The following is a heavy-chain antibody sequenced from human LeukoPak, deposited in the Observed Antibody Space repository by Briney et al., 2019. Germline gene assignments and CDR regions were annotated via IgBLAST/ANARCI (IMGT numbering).Heavy chain of an antibody. CDR2: INPSGGST. Sequence: ASVKVSCKASGYIFTSYNMNWVRQAPGQGLEWMGIINPSGGSTNYAQKFQGRVTMTRDTSTSTVYMALSSLRSEDTAVYYCARFAVHRRIAVDGQFGLDYWGQGTLVTVSS. V-gene: IGHV1-46*01. J-gene: IGHJ4*02. CDR3: ARFAVHRRIAVDGQFGLDY. D-gene: IGHD6-19*01. CDR1: GYIFTSYN.